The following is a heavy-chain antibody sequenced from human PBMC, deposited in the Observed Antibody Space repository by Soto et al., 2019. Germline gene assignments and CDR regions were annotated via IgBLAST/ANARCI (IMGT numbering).Heavy chain of an antibody. CDR3: ARLGGYCSSTRFLLPPDYYYYVIYF. Sequence: SETLCLTCAVYGGSSRGYYWSWIRQPPGKGLEWIGEINHSGSTNYNPSLKSRVTISVDTSKNQFSLKLSSVTAADTAVYYCARLGGYCSSTRFLLPPDYYYYVIYFMGQGYTVTVSS. CDR1: GGSSRGYY. D-gene: IGHD2-2*01. J-gene: IGHJ6*02. CDR2: INHSGST. V-gene: IGHV4-34*01.